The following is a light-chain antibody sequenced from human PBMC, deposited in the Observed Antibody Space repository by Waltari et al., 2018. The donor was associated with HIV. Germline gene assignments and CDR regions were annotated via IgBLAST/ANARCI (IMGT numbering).Light chain of an antibody. CDR2: RNK. V-gene: IGLV1-47*01. J-gene: IGLJ3*02. CDR3: AAWDDSLSGSWV. Sequence: QSVLTQPPSASGTPGQRVTISCSGSSSNLGSNYVYWYQHPPGTDPKLFSYRNKQRPSGVPGRFSGSKSGTSASLAISGLRSEDEADYYCAAWDDSLSGSWVFGGGTKLTVL. CDR1: SSNLGSNY.